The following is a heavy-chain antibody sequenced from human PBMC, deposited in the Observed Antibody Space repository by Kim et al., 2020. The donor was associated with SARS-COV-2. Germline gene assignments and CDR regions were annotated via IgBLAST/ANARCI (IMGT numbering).Heavy chain of an antibody. CDR2: INGGNGNT. J-gene: IGHJ5*02. CDR3: AREGSGSYNCLDP. V-gene: IGHV1-3*01. D-gene: IGHD3-10*01. Sequence: ASVKVSKASGYTFDTFSLYWLRQAPGQRFEWMGWINGGNGNTRYSQNFQGRVTFTRDASATTAFMELTSLTFKDTAVYDCAREGSGSYNCLDPCGKGTLVPASS. CDR1: GYTFDTFS.